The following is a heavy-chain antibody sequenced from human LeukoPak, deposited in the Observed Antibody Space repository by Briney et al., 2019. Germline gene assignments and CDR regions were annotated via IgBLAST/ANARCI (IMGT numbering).Heavy chain of an antibody. J-gene: IGHJ4*02. CDR2: IYYSGST. CDR3: ASVYYYDSGSRLDY. CDR1: GGSISSGGYY. D-gene: IGHD3-10*01. V-gene: IGHV4-30-4*01. Sequence: SQTLSLTCTVSGGSISSGGYYWSWIRQPPGKGLEWIGYIYYSGSTYYNPSLKGRVTISVDTSKNQFSLKLSSVTAADTAMYYCASVYYYDSGSRLDYWGQGTLVTVSS.